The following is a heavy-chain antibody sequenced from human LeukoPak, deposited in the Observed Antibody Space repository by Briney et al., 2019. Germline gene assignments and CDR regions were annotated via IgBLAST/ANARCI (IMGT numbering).Heavy chain of an antibody. V-gene: IGHV4-39*01. CDR1: GGSISSSSYY. CDR3: VSSGDPFFDY. J-gene: IGHJ4*02. CDR2: IYYSGST. Sequence: PSETLSLTCTVSGGSISSSSYYWGWIRQPPGKGLEWIGSIYYSGSTYYKPSLKSRVTISVDTSKNQFSLKLSSVTAADTAVYYCVSSGDPFFDYWGQGTLVTVSS. D-gene: IGHD4-17*01.